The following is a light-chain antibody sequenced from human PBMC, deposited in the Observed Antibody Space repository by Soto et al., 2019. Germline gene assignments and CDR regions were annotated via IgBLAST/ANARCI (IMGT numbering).Light chain of an antibody. V-gene: IGLV2-14*01. CDR3: RSYTSSRTYG. CDR2: GVS. CDR1: TSDIGTLNS. Sequence: QSALTQPASVSASPGQSITISCTETTSDIGTLNSVSWYQQFPGKAPQLMIFGVSVRPSGVSTRFSGSKFGNTAFLDISGLQDEDEADYDCRSYTSSRTYGFGSGTKLTVL. J-gene: IGLJ1*01.